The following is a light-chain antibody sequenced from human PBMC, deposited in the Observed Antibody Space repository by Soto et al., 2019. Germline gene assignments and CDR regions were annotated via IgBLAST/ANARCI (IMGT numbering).Light chain of an antibody. Sequence: QSALTQPPSASGSPGQSVTISCTGTSSDVGANNYVSWYQQHPGKAPKLMIYEVTXRPSGVXDRXSGXXSXNXXSXTVSGLQAEDEADYYCSSYAGTNRVFGTGTKLTVL. CDR3: SSYAGTNRV. J-gene: IGLJ1*01. V-gene: IGLV2-8*01. CDR1: SSDVGANNY. CDR2: EVT.